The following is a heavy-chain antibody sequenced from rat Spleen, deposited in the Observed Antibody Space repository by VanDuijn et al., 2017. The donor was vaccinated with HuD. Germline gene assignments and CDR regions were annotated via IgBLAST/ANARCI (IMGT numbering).Heavy chain of an antibody. J-gene: IGHJ2*01. D-gene: IGHD1-2*01. V-gene: IGHV5-19*01. CDR3: AKNIYYSSYIYYFDY. CDR1: GFFFTKYN. Sequence: EVRLVESGGGLVQPGRSLKLSCAASGFFFTKYNMHWIRQAPTKGLEWVASISPSGVTYYRDSVKGRFTVSKENAKSTLYFLMDSLRSEDTATYYCAKNIYYSSYIYYFDYWGQGVMVTVSS. CDR2: ISPSGVT.